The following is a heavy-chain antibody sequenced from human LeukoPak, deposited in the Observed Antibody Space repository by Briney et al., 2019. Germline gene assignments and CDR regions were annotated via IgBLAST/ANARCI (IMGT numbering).Heavy chain of an antibody. CDR3: ARDLLVTGTTFAFDI. CDR2: INHSGST. V-gene: IGHV4-34*01. Sequence: PSETLSLTCAVYGGSFGGYYWSWIRQPPGKGLEWIGEINHSGSTNYNPSLKSRVTISVDTSKNQFSLKLSSVTAADTAVYYCARDLLVTGTTFAFDIWGQGTMVTVSS. D-gene: IGHD1-7*01. CDR1: GGSFGGYY. J-gene: IGHJ3*02.